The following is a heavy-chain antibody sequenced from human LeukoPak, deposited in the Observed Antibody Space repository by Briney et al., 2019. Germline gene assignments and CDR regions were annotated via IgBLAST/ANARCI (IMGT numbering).Heavy chain of an antibody. J-gene: IGHJ4*02. CDR2: IYTSGST. Sequence: PSETLSLTGTVSGGSISPYYWSWIRQPAGKGLEWIGRIYTSGSTNYNPSLKSRVTMSVDTSKNQFSLKLSSVTAADTAVYYCARGNTLCSGGSCSTNIDYWGQGTLVTVSS. CDR3: ARGNTLCSGGSCSTNIDY. V-gene: IGHV4-4*07. D-gene: IGHD2-15*01. CDR1: GGSISPYY.